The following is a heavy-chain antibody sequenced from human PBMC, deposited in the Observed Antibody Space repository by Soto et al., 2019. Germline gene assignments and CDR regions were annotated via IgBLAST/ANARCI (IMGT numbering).Heavy chain of an antibody. J-gene: IGHJ4*02. CDR2: ISTYNGDT. CDR3: ARTVAGYFDS. D-gene: IGHD6-19*01. CDR1: GYTFTSSG. Sequence: QVQLVQSGAEVKKPGASVKVSCKASGYTFTSSGISWVRQAPGQGPEWMGWISTYNGDTNYAQKFQGRLTMTTDTSTSIAYMDLRSLRSDDRAVYYCARTVAGYFDSWGQGTLVTVSS. V-gene: IGHV1-18*01.